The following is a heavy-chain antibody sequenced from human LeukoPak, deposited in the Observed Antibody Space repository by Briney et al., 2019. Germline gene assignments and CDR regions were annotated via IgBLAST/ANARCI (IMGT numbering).Heavy chain of an antibody. CDR2: INPDSGDT. D-gene: IGHD4-17*01. V-gene: IGHV1-2*02. CDR3: AKVIHGAVTFDI. Sequence: ASVKVSCKASGYTFTGYYMHWVRQAPGQGLEWMGWINPDSGDTNYAQRFQGRVTMTRDTSISTAYMEPSRLTSDDTAMYYCAKVIHGAVTFDIWGQGTMVTVSS. CDR1: GYTFTGYY. J-gene: IGHJ3*02.